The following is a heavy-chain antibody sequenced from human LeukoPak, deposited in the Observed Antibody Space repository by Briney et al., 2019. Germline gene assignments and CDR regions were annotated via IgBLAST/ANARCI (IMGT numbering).Heavy chain of an antibody. CDR2: ISAYNGNT. D-gene: IGHD3-22*01. V-gene: IGHV1-18*01. J-gene: IGHJ3*02. CDR3: ARDGHRRYYYGSSGREDVFDI. CDR1: GYTFTNYG. Sequence: ASVNVSCKTSGYTFTNYGISRVRQAPGQGLEWMGWISAYNGNTKYAQKLQGRVTMTTDTSTSTAYMELRSLRSDDTAVYYCARDGHRRYYYGSSGREDVFDIWGQGTMVTVSS.